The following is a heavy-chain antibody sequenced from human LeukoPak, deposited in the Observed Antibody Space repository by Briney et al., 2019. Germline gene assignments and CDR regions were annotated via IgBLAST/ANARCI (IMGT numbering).Heavy chain of an antibody. V-gene: IGHV4-34*01. Sequence: SETLSLTCAVYGGSFSGYYWSWIRQPPGRGLEWIGEINHSGSTNYNPSLKSRVTISVDTSKNQFSLKLSSVTAADTAVYYCARSQGLGITGTIGWFDPWGQGTLVTVSS. CDR3: ARSQGLGITGTIGWFDP. CDR1: GGSFSGYY. D-gene: IGHD1-7*01. CDR2: INHSGST. J-gene: IGHJ5*02.